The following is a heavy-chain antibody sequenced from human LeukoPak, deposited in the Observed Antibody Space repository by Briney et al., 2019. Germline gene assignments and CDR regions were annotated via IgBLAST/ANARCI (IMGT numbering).Heavy chain of an antibody. CDR1: GYTFTSYD. V-gene: IGHV1-8*01. J-gene: IGHJ4*02. D-gene: IGHD6-13*01. CDR3: ARGSAAAEHYTNDY. CDR2: MNPNSGNT. Sequence: ASVKVSCKASGYTFTSYDINWVRQATGQGLEWMGWMNPNSGNTGYAQKFQGRVTMTRNTSISTAYMELSSLRPEDTAVYYCARGSAAAEHYTNDYWGQGTLVTVSS.